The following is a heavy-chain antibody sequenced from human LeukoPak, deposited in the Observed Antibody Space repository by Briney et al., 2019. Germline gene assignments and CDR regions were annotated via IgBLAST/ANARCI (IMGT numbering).Heavy chain of an antibody. Sequence: SVKVSCKASGGTFSSYAISWVRQAPGQGLEWMGGIIPIFGTANYAQKFQGRVTITTDESTSTAYMELSSLRAEDTAVYYCARGVNDAFDIWGQGTMVTVSS. J-gene: IGHJ3*02. V-gene: IGHV1-69*05. CDR3: ARGVNDAFDI. CDR2: IIPIFGTA. CDR1: GGTFSSYA.